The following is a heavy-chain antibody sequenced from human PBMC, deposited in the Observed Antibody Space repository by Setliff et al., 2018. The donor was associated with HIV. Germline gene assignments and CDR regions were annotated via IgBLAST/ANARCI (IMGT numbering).Heavy chain of an antibody. CDR1: GFSFSRYT. V-gene: IGHV3-21*01. J-gene: IGHJ4*02. CDR3: ARGDSFVYSYVYPDY. CDR2: ITSNLNYK. D-gene: IGHD3-22*01. Sequence: PGESLKISCVASGFSFSRYTMMWVRQTPGKGLEWVSSITSNLNYKYADSVKGRFTISRDNTKNSLYLQMNSLRAEDTAVYYCARGDSFVYSYVYPDYWGQGTLVTVSS.